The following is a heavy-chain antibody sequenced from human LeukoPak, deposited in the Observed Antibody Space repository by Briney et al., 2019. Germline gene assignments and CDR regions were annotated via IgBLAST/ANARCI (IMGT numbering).Heavy chain of an antibody. J-gene: IGHJ4*02. CDR2: IYYSGST. CDR1: GGSISSSSYY. Sequence: SETLSITCTVSGGSISSSSYYWGWIRQPPGKGLEWIGSIYYSGSTYYNPSLKSRVTISVDTSKNQFSLKLSSVTAADTAVYYCARHWVGMLRFGESEYYFDYWGQGTLVTVSS. D-gene: IGHD3-10*01. CDR3: ARHWVGMLRFGESEYYFDY. V-gene: IGHV4-39*01.